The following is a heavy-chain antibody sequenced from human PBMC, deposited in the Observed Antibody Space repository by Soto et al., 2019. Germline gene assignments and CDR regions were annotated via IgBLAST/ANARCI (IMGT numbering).Heavy chain of an antibody. CDR2: IKPDGSEK. CDR1: GFTFSSHW. J-gene: IGHJ3*02. CDR3: ARGDYYDSSGPFSDAFDI. Sequence: QLVESGGGLVQPGGSLRLSCAASGFTFSSHWMSWVRQAPGKGLEWVANIKPDGSEKWYVDSVKGRFTISRDNXKXSXXLQMNSLRAEDTAVYYCARGDYYDSSGPFSDAFDIWGQGTMVTVSS. V-gene: IGHV3-7*04. D-gene: IGHD3-22*01.